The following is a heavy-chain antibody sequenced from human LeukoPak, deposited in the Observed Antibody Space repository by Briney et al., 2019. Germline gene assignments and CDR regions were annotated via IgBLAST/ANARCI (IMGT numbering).Heavy chain of an antibody. V-gene: IGHV4-61*02. Sequence: SETLSLTCTVSGGSISSGSYYWSWIRQPAGKGLEWIGRVYSSGSTNYNPSLKSRVTISVDTSKNQFSLKLSSVTAADTAVYYCARIKYYYGSGSYYNQEGFDYWGQGTLVTVSS. CDR2: VYSSGST. J-gene: IGHJ4*02. D-gene: IGHD3-10*01. CDR1: GGSISSGSYY. CDR3: ARIKYYYGSGSYYNQEGFDY.